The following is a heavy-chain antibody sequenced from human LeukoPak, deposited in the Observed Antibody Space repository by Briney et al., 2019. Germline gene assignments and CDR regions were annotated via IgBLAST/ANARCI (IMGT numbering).Heavy chain of an antibody. V-gene: IGHV1-3*01. CDR1: GYTFTSYA. J-gene: IGHJ4*02. CDR2: INAGNGNT. Sequence: GASVNVSCKASGYTFTSYAMHWVRQAPGQRLEWMGWINAGNGNTKYSQKFQGRVTITKDTSASTAYMELSSLRSEDTAVYYCARGGENYYFDYWGQGTLVTVSS. CDR3: ARGGENYYFDY. D-gene: IGHD1-7*01.